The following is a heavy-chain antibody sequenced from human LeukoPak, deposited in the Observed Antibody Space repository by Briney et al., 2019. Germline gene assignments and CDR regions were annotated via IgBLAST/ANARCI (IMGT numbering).Heavy chain of an antibody. Sequence: GGSLRLSCAASGFTFDDYAMHWVRQAPGKGLEWVSGISWNSGSIGCADSVKGRFTISRDNAKNSLYLQMNSLRAEDMALYYCAKDMNDILTGFDYWGQGTLVIVSS. CDR2: ISWNSGSI. D-gene: IGHD3-9*01. CDR3: AKDMNDILTGFDY. V-gene: IGHV3-9*03. J-gene: IGHJ4*02. CDR1: GFTFDDYA.